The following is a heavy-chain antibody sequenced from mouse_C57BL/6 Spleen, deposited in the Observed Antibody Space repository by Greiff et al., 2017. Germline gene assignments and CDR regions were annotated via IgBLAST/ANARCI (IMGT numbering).Heavy chain of an antibody. CDR1: GYTFTSYG. CDR2: IYPRSGNT. V-gene: IGHV1-81*01. Sequence: QVQLKESGAELARPGASVKLSCKASGYTFTSYGISWVKQRTGQGLEWIGEIYPRSGNTYYNEKFKGKATLTADKSSSTAYMELRNLTAEDSAVYFCAREDGSSHWYFDVWGTGTTVTVSS. D-gene: IGHD1-1*01. CDR3: AREDGSSHWYFDV. J-gene: IGHJ1*03.